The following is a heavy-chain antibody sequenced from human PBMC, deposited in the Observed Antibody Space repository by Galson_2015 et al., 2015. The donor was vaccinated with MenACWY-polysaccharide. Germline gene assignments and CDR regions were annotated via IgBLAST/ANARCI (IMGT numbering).Heavy chain of an antibody. Sequence: SLRLSCAASGFTFGDYAMHWVRQGPGKGLEWVSSVSWDSGRLAYADSVKGRFTISRDNAKNAVYLQMNSLRAEDTALYFCAKDGQGHAIGDIDYWGQGTLVTVSS. V-gene: IGHV3-9*01. CDR3: AKDGQGHAIGDIDY. CDR1: GFTFGDYA. CDR2: VSWDSGRL. D-gene: IGHD3-16*01. J-gene: IGHJ4*02.